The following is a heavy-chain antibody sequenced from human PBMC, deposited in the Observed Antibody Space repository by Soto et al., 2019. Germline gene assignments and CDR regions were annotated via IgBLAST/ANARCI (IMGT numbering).Heavy chain of an antibody. CDR2: IYSGGST. CDR3: ARDRLYYDSSGYYSGGGFDY. J-gene: IGHJ4*02. Sequence: GGSLRLSCAASGFTVSSNYMSWVRQAPGKGLEWVSVIYSGGSTYYADSVKGRFTIARDNSKNTLYLQMNSLRAEDTAVYYCARDRLYYDSSGYYSGGGFDYWGQGTLVTVSS. CDR1: GFTVSSNY. D-gene: IGHD3-22*01. V-gene: IGHV3-53*01.